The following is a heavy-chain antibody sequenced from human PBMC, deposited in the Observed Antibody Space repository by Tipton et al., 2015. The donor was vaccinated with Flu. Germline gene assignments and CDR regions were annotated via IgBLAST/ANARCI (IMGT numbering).Heavy chain of an antibody. J-gene: IGHJ4*02. CDR1: GDSIGSDYY. CDR3: ARSTYHYGSGSSDY. V-gene: IGHV4-38-2*01. CDR2: INHSGST. D-gene: IGHD3-10*01. Sequence: TLSLTCSVSGDSIGSDYYWAWIRQPPGKGLEWIGEINHSGSTNYNPSLKSRVTISVDTSKNQFSLRLSSVTAADTAVYYCARSTYHYGSGSSDYWGQGTLVTVSS.